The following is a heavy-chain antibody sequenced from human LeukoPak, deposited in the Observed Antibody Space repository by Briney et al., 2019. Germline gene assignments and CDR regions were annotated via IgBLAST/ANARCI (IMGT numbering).Heavy chain of an antibody. Sequence: GGSLRLSCAASGFTFDDYGMSWVRQAPGKGLEWVSGINWNGGSTGHADSVKGRFTISRDNAKNSLYLQMNSLRAEDTAVYYCARDRRYGYYFDYWGQGILVTASS. D-gene: IGHD5-18*01. CDR2: INWNGGST. V-gene: IGHV3-20*04. J-gene: IGHJ4*02. CDR1: GFTFDDYG. CDR3: ARDRRYGYYFDY.